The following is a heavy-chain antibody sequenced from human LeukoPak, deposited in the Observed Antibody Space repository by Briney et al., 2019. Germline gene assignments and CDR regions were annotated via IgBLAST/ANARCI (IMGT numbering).Heavy chain of an antibody. CDR1: GFTFSSYW. CDR2: IGGDGTTT. V-gene: IGHV3-74*01. D-gene: IGHD6-19*01. Sequence: PGGSLRLSCTASGFTFSSYWMHWVRQAPGKGLVWVSHIGGDGTTTGYADSVKCRFTISRDNAKNTLYLQMNSLRVEDTAVYYCASSIVVPGHYWGQGTLVTVSS. J-gene: IGHJ4*02. CDR3: ASSIVVPGHY.